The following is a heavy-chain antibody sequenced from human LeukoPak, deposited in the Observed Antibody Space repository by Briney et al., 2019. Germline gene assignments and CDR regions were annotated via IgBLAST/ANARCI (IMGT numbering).Heavy chain of an antibody. CDR1: GFNFRKNV. CDR2: INNHDGNT. J-gene: IGHJ4*02. CDR3: ARERSGWLFDY. V-gene: IGHV3-23*01. D-gene: IGHD6-19*01. Sequence: GGTLRLSCAASGFNFRKNVMTWVRQAPGKGLEWVSGINNHDGNTYNADSVKGRFFISRDDSKSTVYLQMNSLRAEDTAVYYCARERSGWLFDYWGQGTLVTVSS.